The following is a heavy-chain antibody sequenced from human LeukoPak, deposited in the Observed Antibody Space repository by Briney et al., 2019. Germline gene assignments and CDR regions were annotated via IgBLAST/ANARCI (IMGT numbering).Heavy chain of an antibody. CDR3: ARKVAGARFDY. CDR2: ISYDGSNK. CDR1: GFTFSSYA. V-gene: IGHV3-30*04. Sequence: PGGSLRLSCAASGFTFSSYAMHWVRQAPGKGLEWVAVISYDGSNKYYADSVKGRFTISRDNSKNTLYLQMNSLRAGDTAVYYCARKVAGARFDYWGQGTLVTVSS. D-gene: IGHD6-25*01. J-gene: IGHJ4*02.